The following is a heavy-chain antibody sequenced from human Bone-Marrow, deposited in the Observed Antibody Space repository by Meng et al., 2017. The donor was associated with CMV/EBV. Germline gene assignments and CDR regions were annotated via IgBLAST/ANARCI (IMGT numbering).Heavy chain of an antibody. J-gene: IGHJ5*02. CDR1: GGSFSGYY. D-gene: IGHD2-2*01. V-gene: IGHV4-34*01. CDR2: INHSGST. CDR3: ARGIVVVPAAIVANWFDP. Sequence: SETLSLTCAVYGGSFSGYYWSWIRQPPGKGLEWIGEINHSGSTNYNPSLKSRVTISVDTSKNQFSLKLSSVTAADTAVYYCARGIVVVPAAIVANWFDPWGQGTLVTVS.